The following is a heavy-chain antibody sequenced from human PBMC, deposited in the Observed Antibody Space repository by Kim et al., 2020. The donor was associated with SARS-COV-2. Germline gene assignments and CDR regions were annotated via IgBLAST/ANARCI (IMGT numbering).Heavy chain of an antibody. J-gene: IGHJ6*02. CDR3: AKARSRPFSRYYYGMDV. V-gene: IGHV3-23*01. Sequence: KGRFTISRDNAKNTLYLQMNSLRAEDTAVYYCAKARSRPFSRYYYGMDVWGQGTTVTVSS.